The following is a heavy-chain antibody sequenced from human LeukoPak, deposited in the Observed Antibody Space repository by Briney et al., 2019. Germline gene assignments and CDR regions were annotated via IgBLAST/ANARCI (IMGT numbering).Heavy chain of an antibody. CDR3: ARYTEYYFDY. D-gene: IGHD2-2*02. J-gene: IGHJ4*02. CDR1: GFTFSTYW. V-gene: IGHV3-7*01. CDR2: MKRDGSEV. Sequence: SGGSLRLSCAASGFTFSTYWMTWVRQAPGKGLEWVPNMKRDGSEVYYANSVKGHFTISRDNAKNSLYLQMNSLRAEDTAVYYCARYTEYYFDYWGQGILVTVSS.